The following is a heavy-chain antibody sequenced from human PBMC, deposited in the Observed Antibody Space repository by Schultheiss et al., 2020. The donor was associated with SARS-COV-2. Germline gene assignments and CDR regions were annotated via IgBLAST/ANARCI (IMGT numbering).Heavy chain of an antibody. V-gene: IGHV4-31*03. CDR3: ARGYRYYYYAMDV. CDR2: IYYSGDT. CDR1: GGSINSGGYY. D-gene: IGHD5-18*01. J-gene: IGHJ6*02. Sequence: LRLSCTVSGGSINSGGYYWSWIRQHPGKGLEWIGYIYYSGDTSYNPSLKSRLTISGDTSKNQFSLKVNSVTAADTAVYYCARGYRYYYYAMDVWGQGTTVTVSS.